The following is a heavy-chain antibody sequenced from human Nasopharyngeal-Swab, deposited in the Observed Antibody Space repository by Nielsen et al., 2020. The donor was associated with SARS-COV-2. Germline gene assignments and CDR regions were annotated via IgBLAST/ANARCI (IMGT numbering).Heavy chain of an antibody. CDR2: FSYSGTT. J-gene: IGHJ5*02. Sequence: SETLSLTCTVSGDSISSNSYYWGWIRQSPGKGLAWIGSFSYSGTTYFNPSLKSRVTISVDTSKNQFSVKLSSVTAADTAVYYCASYYYDSSDYSYWFDPWGQGTLVTVSS. CDR3: ASYYYDSSDYSYWFDP. D-gene: IGHD3-22*01. CDR1: GDSISSNSYY. V-gene: IGHV4-39*01.